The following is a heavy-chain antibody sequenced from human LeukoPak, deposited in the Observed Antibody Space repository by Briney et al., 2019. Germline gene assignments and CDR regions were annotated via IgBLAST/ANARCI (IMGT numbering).Heavy chain of an antibody. J-gene: IGHJ6*02. Sequence: PSETLSLTCAVYGGSFGGYYWSWIRQPPGKGLEWIGEINHSGSTNYDPSLKSRVTISVDTSKNQFSLKLSSVTAADTAVYYCARNIVVVPAATLYGMDVWGQGTTVTVSS. CDR3: ARNIVVVPAATLYGMDV. CDR1: GGSFGGYY. CDR2: INHSGST. D-gene: IGHD2-2*01. V-gene: IGHV4-34*01.